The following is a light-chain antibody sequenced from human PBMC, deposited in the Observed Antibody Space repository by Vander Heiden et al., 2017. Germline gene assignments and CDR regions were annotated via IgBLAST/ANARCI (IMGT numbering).Light chain of an antibody. V-gene: IGLV3-19*01. CDR2: GKN. Sequence: SSELTQDPAVSVALGQTVRITCQGDSLRSYYASWYQQKPGQAPVLVIYGKNNRPSGIPHRFSGSSSGNTASLTITGAQAEDEADYDCNSRESSGNPHVVFGGGTKLTVL. J-gene: IGLJ2*01. CDR1: SLRSYY. CDR3: NSRESSGNPHVV.